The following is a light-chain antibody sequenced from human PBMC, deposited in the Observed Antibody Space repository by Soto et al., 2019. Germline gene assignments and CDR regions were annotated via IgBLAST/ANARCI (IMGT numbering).Light chain of an antibody. Sequence: EIVLTQSPGTLSLSPGERATLSCRASQSVSSSYLAWYQQKPGQAPRLLIYGASSRATGIPDRFSGSGSGTDFTLTISRVEADDFAVYYCQQYGSSPRTFGRGTKVEIK. J-gene: IGKJ1*01. CDR1: QSVSSSY. CDR3: QQYGSSPRT. V-gene: IGKV3-20*01. CDR2: GAS.